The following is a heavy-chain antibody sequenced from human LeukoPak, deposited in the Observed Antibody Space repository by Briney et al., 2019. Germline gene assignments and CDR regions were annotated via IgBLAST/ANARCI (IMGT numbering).Heavy chain of an antibody. CDR2: INHSGST. J-gene: IGHJ4*02. CDR1: GGSFSGYY. V-gene: IGHV4-34*01. Sequence: PSETLSLTCAVYGGSFSGYYWSWIRQPPGKGLEWIGEINHSGSTNYNPSLKSRVTISVDTSKNQFSLKLSSVTAADTAVYYCARGMYYYDSSGHYYPLDALDYWGQGTLVTVSS. D-gene: IGHD3-22*01. CDR3: ARGMYYYDSSGHYYPLDALDY.